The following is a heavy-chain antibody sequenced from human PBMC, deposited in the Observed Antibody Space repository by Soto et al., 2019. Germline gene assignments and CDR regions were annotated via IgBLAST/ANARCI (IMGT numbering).Heavy chain of an antibody. D-gene: IGHD1-26*01. V-gene: IGHV1-69*13. J-gene: IGHJ4*02. CDR1: GGTFSSYS. CDR2: IIPIFGTA. Sequence: SVKVSCKASGGTFSSYSISWVRQAPGQGLEWMGGIIPIFGTANYAQKFQGRVTITADESTSTAYMELSSLRSEDTAVYYCASPRSGSYYPFDYWGQGTLVTVSS. CDR3: ASPRSGSYYPFDY.